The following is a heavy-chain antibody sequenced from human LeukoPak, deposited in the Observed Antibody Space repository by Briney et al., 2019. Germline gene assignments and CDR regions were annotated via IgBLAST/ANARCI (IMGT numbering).Heavy chain of an antibody. V-gene: IGHV3-23*01. Sequence: PGGSLRLSCTASGFTFSSYAMSWVRQAPGKGLEWVSVISGSGGSTYYADPVKGRFTISRDNSKSTLYLQMNSLRAEDTAVYYCAKDGVATITFDYWGQGTLVTVSS. CDR2: ISGSGGST. CDR3: AKDGVATITFDY. D-gene: IGHD2-15*01. J-gene: IGHJ4*02. CDR1: GFTFSSYA.